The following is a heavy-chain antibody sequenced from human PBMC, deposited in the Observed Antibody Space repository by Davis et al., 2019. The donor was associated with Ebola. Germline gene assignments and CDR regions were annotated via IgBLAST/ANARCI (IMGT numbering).Heavy chain of an antibody. CDR2: IYSGGST. J-gene: IGHJ4*02. CDR3: ARGIAAAGRPSDY. Sequence: GGSLRLSCAASGFTVSSNYMSWVRQAPGKGLEWVSVIYSGGSTYYADSVKGRFTISRDNSKNTLYLQMNSLRAEDTAVYYCARGIAAAGRPSDYWGQGTLVTVSS. V-gene: IGHV3-66*01. D-gene: IGHD6-13*01. CDR1: GFTVSSNY.